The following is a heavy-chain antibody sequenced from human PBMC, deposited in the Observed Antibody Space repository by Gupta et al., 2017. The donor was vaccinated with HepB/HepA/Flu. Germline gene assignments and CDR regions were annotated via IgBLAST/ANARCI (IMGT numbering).Heavy chain of an antibody. CDR3: SKSRGDWPNCFDP. V-gene: IGHV3-7*01. CDR1: GFTFSDYW. CDR2: IKKDGSQK. J-gene: IGHJ5*02. Sequence: EVRLVESGGGLVQPGGSLRLSCVASGFTFSDYWMSWVRQAPGKGLEWVANIKKDGSQKYYVDSVKGRFTISRDNAKNSLYLETTGLRAEDTGVYYCSKSRGDWPNCFDPWGQGTLVTVSS. D-gene: IGHD3/OR15-3a*01.